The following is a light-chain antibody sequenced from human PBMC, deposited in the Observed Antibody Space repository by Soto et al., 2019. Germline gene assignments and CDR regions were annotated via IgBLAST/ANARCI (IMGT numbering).Light chain of an antibody. J-gene: IGLJ2*01. CDR2: LNSDGSH. CDR1: SGHSNYA. V-gene: IGLV4-69*01. CDR3: QTWGYGVVV. Sequence: QPVLTQSPSASASLGASVKLTCTLSSGHSNYAIAWHQQQSEKGPRYLMKLNSDGSHSKGDGIPDRFSGSSSGAERYLTITRLQCDDEADYYCQTWGYGVVVFGGGTKLTVL.